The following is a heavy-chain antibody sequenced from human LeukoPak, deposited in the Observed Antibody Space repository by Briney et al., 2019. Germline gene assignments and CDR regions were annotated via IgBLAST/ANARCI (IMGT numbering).Heavy chain of an antibody. V-gene: IGHV6-1*01. Sequence: SQTLSLTCAISGDRVSSNSSAWNWIRQSPSRGLEWLGRTYYRSKWYNDYAVAVKRRISINPDTSKNQFSLHLNSVAPEDTAVYYFARASRGDSWVSSDFDYWGQGTLVTV. CDR2: TYYRSKWYN. CDR3: ARASRGDSWVSSDFDY. CDR1: GDRVSSNSSA. J-gene: IGHJ4*02. D-gene: IGHD1-26*01.